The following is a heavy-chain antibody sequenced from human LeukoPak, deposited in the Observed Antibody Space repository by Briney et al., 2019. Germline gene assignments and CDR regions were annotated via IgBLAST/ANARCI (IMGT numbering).Heavy chain of an antibody. CDR1: GFTFSSFA. V-gene: IGHV3-23*01. J-gene: IGHJ4*02. Sequence: GGSLRLSCAASGFTFSSFAMTWVRQAPGKGLEWVSAISGIGTNTYYADSVKGRFTISRDNSKNTLYLQMNSLGAGDTAIYYCAKARTTVTTPHYWGQGTLVTVSS. CDR2: ISGIGTNT. D-gene: IGHD4-17*01. CDR3: AKARTTVTTPHY.